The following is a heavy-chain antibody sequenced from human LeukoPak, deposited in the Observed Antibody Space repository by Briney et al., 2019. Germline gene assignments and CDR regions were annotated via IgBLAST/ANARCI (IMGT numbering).Heavy chain of an antibody. J-gene: IGHJ4*02. V-gene: IGHV1-69*13. Sequence: SVKVSCKASGGTFSSYAISWVRQAPGQGLEWMGGIIPIFGTANYAQNFQGRVTITADESTSTAYMELSRLRSEDTAVYYCARCYYDSSGYYYFDYWGQGTLVTVSS. D-gene: IGHD3-22*01. CDR1: GGTFSSYA. CDR3: ARCYYDSSGYYYFDY. CDR2: IIPIFGTA.